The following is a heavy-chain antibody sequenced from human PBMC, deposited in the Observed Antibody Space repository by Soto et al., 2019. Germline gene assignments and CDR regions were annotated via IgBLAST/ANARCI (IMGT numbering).Heavy chain of an antibody. CDR3: TAGAGYCSGGSCYSGALDY. CDR2: IKSKTDGGTT. V-gene: IGHV3-15*01. J-gene: IGHJ4*02. Sequence: EVQLLESGGGLVKPGGSLRLSCAASGFTFSNAWMSWVRQAPGKGLEWVGRIKSKTDGGTTDYAAPVKGRFTISRDDSKNTLYLQMNSLKTEDTAVYYCTAGAGYCSGGSCYSGALDYWGQGTLVTVSS. D-gene: IGHD2-15*01. CDR1: GFTFSNAW.